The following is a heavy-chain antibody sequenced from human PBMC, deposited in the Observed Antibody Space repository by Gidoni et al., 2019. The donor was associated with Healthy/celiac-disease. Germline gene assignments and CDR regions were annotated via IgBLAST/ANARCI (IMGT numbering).Heavy chain of an antibody. Sequence: QVQLVQSGAEVKKPGASVKVSGKASGYTFTSYAMHWVRQAPGQRLEWMGWINAGNGNTKYSQKFQGRVTITRDTSASTAYMELSSLRSEDTAVYYCARSGVTASGFDPWGQGTLVTVSS. CDR2: INAGNGNT. CDR3: ARSGVTASGFDP. CDR1: GYTFTSYA. V-gene: IGHV1-3*01. D-gene: IGHD2-21*02. J-gene: IGHJ5*02.